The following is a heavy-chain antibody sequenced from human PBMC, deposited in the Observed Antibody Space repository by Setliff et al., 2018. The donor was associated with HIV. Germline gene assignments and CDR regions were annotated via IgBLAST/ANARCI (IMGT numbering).Heavy chain of an antibody. CDR1: GFSLSTSGVA. CDR3: ARGIATAGSVDV. D-gene: IGHD6-13*01. V-gene: IGHV2-5*01. J-gene: IGHJ6*02. Sequence: TLVNPTQTLTLTCTFSGFSLSTSGVAVGWIRQPPGKALEWLALVYWNDNKRYSPSLNSRLTITKDTSKDQVVLTMTNMDPVDTGTYYCARGIATAGSVDVWGQGTAVTVSS. CDR2: VYWNDNK.